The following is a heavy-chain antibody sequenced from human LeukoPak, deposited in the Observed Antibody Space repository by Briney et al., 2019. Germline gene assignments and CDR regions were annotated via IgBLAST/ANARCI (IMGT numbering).Heavy chain of an antibody. V-gene: IGHV1-69*02. CDR2: IIPILGIA. CDR1: GGTFSSYT. Sequence: ASVKVSCKASGGTFSSYTISWVRQAPGQGLEWMGRIIPILGIANYAQKFQGRVTITADKSTSTAYMELSSLRPEDTAVYYCARAVPAGNDFWSGYYNGGAFDIWGQGTMVTVSS. CDR3: ARAVPAGNDFWSGYYNGGAFDI. D-gene: IGHD3-3*01. J-gene: IGHJ3*02.